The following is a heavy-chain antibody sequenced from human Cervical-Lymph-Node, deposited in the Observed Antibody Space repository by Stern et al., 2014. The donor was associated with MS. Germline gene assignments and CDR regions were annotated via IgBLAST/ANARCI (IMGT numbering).Heavy chain of an antibody. V-gene: IGHV4-61*02. CDR3: ARDCRLRYFDNYGMDV. J-gene: IGHJ6*02. Sequence: QVQLQESGPGLVKPSQTLSLTCTVSGGPISSGSYYWSWIRQPAGKGLEWIGRIYTSGSTNYNPSLKSRVTISVNTSKNQSARKLSSGTAADTAVYYCARDCRLRYFDNYGMDVWGQGTTVTVSS. CDR2: IYTSGST. D-gene: IGHD3-9*01. CDR1: GGPISSGSYY.